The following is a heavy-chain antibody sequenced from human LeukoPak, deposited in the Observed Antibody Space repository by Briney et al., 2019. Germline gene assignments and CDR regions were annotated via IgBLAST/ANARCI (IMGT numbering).Heavy chain of an antibody. D-gene: IGHD2-2*01. Sequence: ASVKVSCKXSGGTFSSDAINWVRQAPGQGLEWMGRIIPIFGTANYAQKFQGRVTITADESTSTAYMELSSLRSEDTAVYYCARGPDIVVVPAAMSSFDIWGQGTMVTVSS. V-gene: IGHV1-69*13. CDR2: IIPIFGTA. CDR1: GGTFSSDA. J-gene: IGHJ3*02. CDR3: ARGPDIVVVPAAMSSFDI.